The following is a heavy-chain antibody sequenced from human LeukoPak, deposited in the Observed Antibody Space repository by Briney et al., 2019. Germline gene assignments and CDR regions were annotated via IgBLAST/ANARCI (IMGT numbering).Heavy chain of an antibody. D-gene: IGHD4-23*01. V-gene: IGHV3-21*01. CDR3: VTDYGGSSGAFDI. CDR2: ITSTSRDK. J-gene: IGHJ3*02. CDR1: GFSFSDYN. Sequence: GGSLRLSCVTSGFSFSDYNMNWVRQAPGRGLEWVSSITSTSRDKSYADSVRGRFTISRDNAKNSLFLQMDTLGAEDTAVYYCVTDYGGSSGAFDIWGQGTMVTVSS.